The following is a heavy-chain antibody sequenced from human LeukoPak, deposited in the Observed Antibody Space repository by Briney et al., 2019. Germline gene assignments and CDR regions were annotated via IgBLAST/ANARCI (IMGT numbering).Heavy chain of an antibody. CDR1: GFTFSSYA. J-gene: IGHJ4*02. V-gene: IGHV3-30-3*01. D-gene: IGHD2-15*01. Sequence: GGSLRPSCAASGFTFSSYAMHWVRQAPGKGLEWVAVISYDGSNKYYADSVKGRFTISRDNSKNTLYLQMNSLRAEDTAVYYCARSDCSGGSCSPRYWGQGALVTVSS. CDR3: ARSDCSGGSCSPRY. CDR2: ISYDGSNK.